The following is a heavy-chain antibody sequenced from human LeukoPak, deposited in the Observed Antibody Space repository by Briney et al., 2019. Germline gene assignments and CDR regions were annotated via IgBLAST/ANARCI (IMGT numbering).Heavy chain of an antibody. CDR1: GFAFSSYG. J-gene: IGHJ4*02. V-gene: IGHV3-33*06. CDR3: AKGDTAMVTNYFDY. D-gene: IGHD5-18*01. CDR2: IWYDGSNK. Sequence: GGSLRLSCAASGFAFSSYGMHWVRQAPGKGLEWVAVIWYDGSNKYYADSVKGRFTISRDNSKNTLYLQMNSLRAEDTAVCYCAKGDTAMVTNYFDYWGQGTLVTVSS.